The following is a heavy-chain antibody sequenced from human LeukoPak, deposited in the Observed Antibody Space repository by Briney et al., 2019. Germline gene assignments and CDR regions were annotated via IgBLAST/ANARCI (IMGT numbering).Heavy chain of an antibody. CDR1: GGTFSSYA. J-gene: IGHJ4*02. D-gene: IGHD6-6*01. Sequence: GASVKVSCKASGGTFSSYAISWVRQAPGQGLEWMGGIIPIFGTANYAQKFQGRVTITADESTSTAYMELSSLRSEDTAVYYCARERYGSSSKRGMDYWGREPWSPSPQ. V-gene: IGHV1-69*13. CDR2: IIPIFGTA. CDR3: ARERYGSSSKRGMDY.